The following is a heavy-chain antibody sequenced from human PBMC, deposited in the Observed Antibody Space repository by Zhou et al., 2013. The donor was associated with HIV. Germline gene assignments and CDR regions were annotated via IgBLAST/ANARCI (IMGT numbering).Heavy chain of an antibody. V-gene: IGHV1-69*04. D-gene: IGHD7-27*01. Sequence: QVQLVQSGAEVKKPGSSVKVSCKASGGTFSSYAISWVRQAPGQGLEWMGRIIPILGITNYAQKFQDRVTITADRSTSTAYMELSSLRSEDTAMYYCASTILTGVGWFDPWGQGTLVTVSS. J-gene: IGHJ5*02. CDR3: ASTILTGVGWFDP. CDR1: GGTFSSYA. CDR2: IIPILGIT.